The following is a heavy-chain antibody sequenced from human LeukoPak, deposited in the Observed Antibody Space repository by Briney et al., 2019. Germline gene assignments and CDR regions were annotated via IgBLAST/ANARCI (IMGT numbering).Heavy chain of an antibody. J-gene: IGHJ4*02. CDR2: ISGSGSHI. D-gene: IGHD5-12*01. CDR1: GFTFSSYT. CDR3: ARTYSAYDRGLDY. Sequence: GGSLRLSCAASGFTFSSYTINWVRQAPGKGLEWVSSISGSGSHIYYADSVKGRFTISRDNAKNSLNLQMNGLRAEDTAVYYCARTYSAYDRGLDYWGQGTLVTVSS. V-gene: IGHV3-21*01.